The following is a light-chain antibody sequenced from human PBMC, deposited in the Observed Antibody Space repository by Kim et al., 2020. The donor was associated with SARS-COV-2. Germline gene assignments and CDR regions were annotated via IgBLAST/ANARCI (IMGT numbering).Light chain of an antibody. V-gene: IGKV3-20*01. J-gene: IGKJ5*01. CDR3: QQFGNLMIT. CDR2: ETS. Sequence: PGERTTLSCRASQSVTTRSLAWCQQKPGQAPRLLIDETSMRATGIPDRFTGSGSGTDFTLTISRLEAEDSAVYYCQQFGNLMITFGQGTRLEIK. CDR1: QSVTTRS.